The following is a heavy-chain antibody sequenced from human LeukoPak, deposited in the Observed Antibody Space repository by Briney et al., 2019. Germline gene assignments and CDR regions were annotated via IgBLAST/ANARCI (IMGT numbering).Heavy chain of an antibody. CDR2: INPNSGGT. CDR3: ARDQRYNSGSYLDAFDI. J-gene: IGHJ3*02. D-gene: IGHD1-26*01. V-gene: IGHV1-2*02. Sequence: ASVKVSFKASGYTFTGYYMHWVGQAPGQGREWMGGINPNSGGTNYAQKFQGRVTMTRDTSMSTAYMELSRLRSDDTAVYYCARDQRYNSGSYLDAFDIWGQGTMVTVSS. CDR1: GYTFTGYY.